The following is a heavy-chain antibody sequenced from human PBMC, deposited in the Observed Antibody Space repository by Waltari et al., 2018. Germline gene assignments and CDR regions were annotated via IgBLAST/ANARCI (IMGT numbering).Heavy chain of an antibody. CDR3: AREDSSAAVDY. CDR2: INPRGVRT. Sequence: QVQLVQSGAEVKKPGASVKVSCKASGYTFTSYYMHWVRQAPGQGLEWMVIINPRGVRTSDSQKFQGRVTMTRDTFTSTFDMELSSLRSEDTALYYCAREDSSAAVDYWGQGTLVTVSS. V-gene: IGHV1-46*01. D-gene: IGHD6-13*01. J-gene: IGHJ4*02. CDR1: GYTFTSYY.